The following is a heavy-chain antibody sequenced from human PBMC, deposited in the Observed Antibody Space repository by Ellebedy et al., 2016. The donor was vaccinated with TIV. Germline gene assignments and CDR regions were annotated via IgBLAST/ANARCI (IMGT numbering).Heavy chain of an antibody. V-gene: IGHV3-21*01. CDR3: ARERGYGGSGADY. D-gene: IGHD4-23*01. J-gene: IGHJ4*02. Sequence: GESLKISCAASGFTFSSYSMNWVRQAPGKGLEWVSSISGSSSYIYYADSVKGRFTISRDNAKNSLYLQMNSLRAEDTAVYYCARERGYGGSGADYWGQGTLVTVSS. CDR1: GFTFSSYS. CDR2: ISGSSSYI.